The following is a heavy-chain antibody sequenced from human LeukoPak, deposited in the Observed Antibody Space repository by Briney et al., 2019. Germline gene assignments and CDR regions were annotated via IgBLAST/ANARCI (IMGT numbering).Heavy chain of an antibody. J-gene: IGHJ4*02. CDR1: GFTFSSYS. CDR3: ARFIAATGVDS. D-gene: IGHD6-13*01. V-gene: IGHV3-21*01. Sequence: KPGGSLRLSCAASGFTFSSYSMNWVRRAPGKGLEWVSSISSSSSSYIYYADSVKGRFTISRDNAKNSLFLQMNSLRAGDTAVYYCARFIAATGVDSWGQGTLVTVSS. CDR2: ISSSSSSYI.